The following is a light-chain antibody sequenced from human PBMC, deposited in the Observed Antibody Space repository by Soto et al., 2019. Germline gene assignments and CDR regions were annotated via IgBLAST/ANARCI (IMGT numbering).Light chain of an antibody. J-gene: IGKJ2*01. V-gene: IGKV1-5*03. Sequence: DIQMTQSPSIMSASVGDRVTITCRASQSVLSWLAWCQQKPGKAPKLLIYKASSLDSGVPSRFSGSGSGTEFTLTISSLQPDDFASYYCQQYKSYPYTFGQGTKLEIK. CDR2: KAS. CDR3: QQYKSYPYT. CDR1: QSVLSW.